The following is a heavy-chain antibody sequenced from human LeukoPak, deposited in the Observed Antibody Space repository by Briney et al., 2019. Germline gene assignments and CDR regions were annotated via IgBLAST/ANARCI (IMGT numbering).Heavy chain of an antibody. CDR3: ARAFTGEVVWVDNWFDP. V-gene: IGHV4-4*07. CDR2: IYTSGST. Sequence: PSETPSLTCTVSGGSISSYYWSWIRQPAGKGLEWIGRIYTSGSTNYNPSLKSRVTMSVDTSKNQFSLKLSSVTAADTAVYYCARAFTGEVVWVDNWFDPWGQGTLVTVSS. CDR1: GGSISSYY. J-gene: IGHJ5*02. D-gene: IGHD3-16*01.